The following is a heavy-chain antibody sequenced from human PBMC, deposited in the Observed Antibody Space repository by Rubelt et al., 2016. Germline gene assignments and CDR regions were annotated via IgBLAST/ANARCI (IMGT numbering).Heavy chain of an antibody. D-gene: IGHD3-3*01. CDR3: ARDNDYDFWSGYSNAFFDY. V-gene: IGHV3-11*06. Sequence: GRFTISRDNAKNSLYLKMNSLRAEDTAVYYCARDNDYDFWSGYSNAFFDYWGQGTLVTVSS. J-gene: IGHJ4*02.